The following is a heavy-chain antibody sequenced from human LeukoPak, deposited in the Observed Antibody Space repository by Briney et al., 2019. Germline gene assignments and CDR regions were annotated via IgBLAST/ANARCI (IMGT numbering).Heavy chain of an antibody. V-gene: IGHV1-18*01. J-gene: IGHJ4*02. CDR2: ISAYNGNT. Sequence: ASVKVSCKASGYTFTSYGISWVRQAPGQGLEWMGWISAYNGNTNYAQKLQGRVTMTTDTSTSTAYMELRSLRSDDTAVYYCARVASLYSGSWYDDYWGQGTLVTVSS. D-gene: IGHD6-13*01. CDR1: GYTFTSYG. CDR3: ARVASLYSGSWYDDY.